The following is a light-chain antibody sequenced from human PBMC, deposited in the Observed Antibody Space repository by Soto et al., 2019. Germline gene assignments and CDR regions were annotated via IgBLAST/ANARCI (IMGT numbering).Light chain of an antibody. CDR3: MQAIEFPYI. CDR2: LGS. J-gene: IGKJ2*01. CDR1: QSLLYSNGYNY. Sequence: DLVMTQSPLSLPVTPGEPASISCRSSQSLLYSNGYNYLDWYLQKPGQSPQVLIYLGSNRASGVPERFSGSGSGTDFTLKISRMEAGDVGLYYCMQAIEFPYIFGQGTKLEI. V-gene: IGKV2-28*01.